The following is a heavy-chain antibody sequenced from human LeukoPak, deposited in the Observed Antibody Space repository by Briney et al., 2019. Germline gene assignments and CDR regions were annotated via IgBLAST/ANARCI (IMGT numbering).Heavy chain of an antibody. Sequence: SLRLSCAASGFTFSSYEMNWVRQAPGKGLEWVGFIRSKAYGGTTEYAASVKGRFTISRDDSKSIAYLQMNSLKTEDTAVYYCTRAQIDYWGQGTLVTVSS. CDR3: TRAQIDY. J-gene: IGHJ4*02. CDR2: IRSKAYGGTT. V-gene: IGHV3-49*04. CDR1: GFTFSSYE.